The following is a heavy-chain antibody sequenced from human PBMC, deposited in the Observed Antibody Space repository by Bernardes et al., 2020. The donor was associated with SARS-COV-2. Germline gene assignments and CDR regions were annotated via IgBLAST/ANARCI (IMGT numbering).Heavy chain of an antibody. V-gene: IGHV3-73*01. D-gene: IGHD4-17*01. J-gene: IGHJ4*02. CDR2: MRSKPNAYAT. CDR3: TGDYLY. CDR1: GFNFSGSA. Sequence: GGSLRLSCAASGFNFSGSAIQWVRQASGKGLEWVGRMRSKPNAYATTYAASVKGRFTISRDDPRNTAYLQINGLKIEDTAVYYCTGDYLYWDQGTLVTVSS.